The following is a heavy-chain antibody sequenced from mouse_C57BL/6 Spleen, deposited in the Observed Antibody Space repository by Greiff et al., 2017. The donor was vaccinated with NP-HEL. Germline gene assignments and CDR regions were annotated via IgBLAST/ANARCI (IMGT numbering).Heavy chain of an antibody. Sequence: EVKLVESGGGLVKPGGSLKLSCAASGFTFSDYGMHWVRQAPEKGLEWVAYISSGSSTIYYAATVKGRFTISRDNAKNTLFLQMTSLRSEDTAMYYCARAYDYDVDYWGQGTTLTVSS. CDR3: ARAYDYDVDY. CDR2: ISSGSSTI. V-gene: IGHV5-17*01. J-gene: IGHJ2*01. CDR1: GFTFSDYG. D-gene: IGHD2-4*01.